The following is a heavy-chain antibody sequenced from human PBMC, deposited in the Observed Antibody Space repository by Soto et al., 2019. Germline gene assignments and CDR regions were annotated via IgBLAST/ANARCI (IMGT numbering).Heavy chain of an antibody. CDR1: GFTFTSYS. V-gene: IGHV3-48*02. CDR2: ISSSSATI. Sequence: FLRLSCAASGFTFTSYSMTWVSQAPGKGMEWVSYISSSSATIYYADSVKGRFTISRDNAKDSLYLQMNILRDEDTAVYYCAIRRGQVFGCFDYWGQGTLVTVSS. J-gene: IGHJ4*02. CDR3: AIRRGQVFGCFDY. D-gene: IGHD6-19*01.